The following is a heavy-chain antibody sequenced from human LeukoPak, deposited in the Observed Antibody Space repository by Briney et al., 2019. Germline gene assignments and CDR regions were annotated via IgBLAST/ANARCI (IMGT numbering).Heavy chain of an antibody. CDR1: GGPISSSSYY. V-gene: IGHV4-39*01. Sequence: PSETLSLTCTVSGGPISSSSYYWGWIRQPPGKGLEWIGSIYYSGSTYYNPSLKSRVTISVDTSKNQFSLKLSSVTAADTAVYYCARLPYIVVSRSPFDPWGQGTLVTVSS. D-gene: IGHD2-15*01. CDR2: IYYSGST. CDR3: ARLPYIVVSRSPFDP. J-gene: IGHJ5*02.